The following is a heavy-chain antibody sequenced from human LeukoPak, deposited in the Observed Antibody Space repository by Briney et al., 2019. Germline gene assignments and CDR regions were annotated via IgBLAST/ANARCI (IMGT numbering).Heavy chain of an antibody. Sequence: GRSLRLSCAASGFTFSSYAMHWVRQAPDKGLEWVAVISYDGSNKYYADSVKGRFTISRDNSKNTLYLQMNSLRAEDTAVYYCARSNSGSYYYYYGMDVWGQGTTVTVSS. CDR2: ISYDGSNK. V-gene: IGHV3-30-3*01. J-gene: IGHJ6*02. CDR1: GFTFSSYA. CDR3: ARSNSGSYYYYYGMDV. D-gene: IGHD1-26*01.